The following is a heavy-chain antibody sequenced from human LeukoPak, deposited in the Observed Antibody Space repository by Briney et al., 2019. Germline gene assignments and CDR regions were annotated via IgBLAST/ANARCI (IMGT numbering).Heavy chain of an antibody. Sequence: ASVKVSCKASGYTFTNYHMHWVRQAPGQGLEWLGLITPSGGSTWYAQKFQGRVTMTRDTSISTAYMELSSLRSDNTAVYYCARSLPLMVGDSQDNFNYWGQGTLVTVSS. J-gene: IGHJ4*02. V-gene: IGHV1-46*01. D-gene: IGHD3-16*01. CDR1: GYTFTNYH. CDR2: ITPSGGST. CDR3: ARSLPLMVGDSQDNFNY.